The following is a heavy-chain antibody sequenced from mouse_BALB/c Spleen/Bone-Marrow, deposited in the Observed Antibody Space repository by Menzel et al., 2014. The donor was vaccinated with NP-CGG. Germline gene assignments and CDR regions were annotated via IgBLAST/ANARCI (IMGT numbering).Heavy chain of an antibody. D-gene: IGHD1-1*01. CDR3: SRGGILQLY. Sequence: VKLMESGTELAKPGASVKMSCKASGHTFTNYWVQWVKQRPGRGLEWIGYINPSTDYSDCNQNFKDRATLTADKSSSTAYMQLNSQTSEDSAVYNCSRGGILQLYWGQGTALTVSS. V-gene: IGHV1-7*01. J-gene: IGHJ2*01. CDR1: GHTFTNYW. CDR2: INPSTDYS.